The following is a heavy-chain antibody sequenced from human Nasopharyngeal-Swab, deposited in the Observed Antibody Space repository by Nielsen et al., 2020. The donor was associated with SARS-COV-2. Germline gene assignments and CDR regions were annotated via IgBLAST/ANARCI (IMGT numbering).Heavy chain of an antibody. CDR2: ISFDGGNT. D-gene: IGHD3-9*01. CDR3: SREGHVYSFYDVLAGHPDS. J-gene: IGHJ4*02. Sequence: GESLKISCAASGFSFRNYGMHWVRQAPGKGLEWVAVISFDGGNTNYADSVRGRFTISRDNYENTLHLQMNSLRVEDTAVYYCSREGHVYSFYDVLAGHPDSWGQGTLVTVSS. CDR1: GFSFRNYG. V-gene: IGHV3-30*03.